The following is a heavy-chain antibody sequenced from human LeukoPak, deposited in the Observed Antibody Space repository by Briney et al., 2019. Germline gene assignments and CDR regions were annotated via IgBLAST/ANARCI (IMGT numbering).Heavy chain of an antibody. J-gene: IGHJ3*02. CDR1: GFTFSSYS. CDR2: ISSSSSYI. D-gene: IGHD1-26*01. Sequence: GGSLRLSCAASGFTFSSYSMNWVRQAPGKGLEWVSSISSSSSYIYYADSVKGRFTISRDNSKNTLYLQMNSLRAEDTAVYYCARSVLGPRNALDIWGQGTMVTVSS. CDR3: ARSVLGPRNALDI. V-gene: IGHV3-21*01.